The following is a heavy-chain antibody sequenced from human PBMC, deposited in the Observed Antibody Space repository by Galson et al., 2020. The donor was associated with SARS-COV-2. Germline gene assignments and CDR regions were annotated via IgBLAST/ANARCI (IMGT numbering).Heavy chain of an antibody. CDR2: IGTAGAT. CDR1: GFTFSSYD. D-gene: IGHD3-22*01. CDR3: ARAPRGYYDSSGYYYVPVYFQH. Sequence: ASVTVSCAASGFTFSSYDMHWVRQATGKGLEWVSAIGTAGATSYPGSVKGRFTISRENAKNSLYLQMNSLRAGDTAVYYCARAPRGYYDSSGYYYVPVYFQHWGQGTLVTVSS. V-gene: IGHV3-13*01. J-gene: IGHJ1*01.